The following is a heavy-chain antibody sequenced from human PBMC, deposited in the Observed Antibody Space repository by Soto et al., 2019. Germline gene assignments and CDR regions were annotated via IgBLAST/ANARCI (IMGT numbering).Heavy chain of an antibody. D-gene: IGHD6-13*01. Sequence: SVKVSFKASGGTFSSYAISWVRQAPGQGLEWMGGIIPIFGTANYAQKFQGRVTITADKSTSTAYMELSSLRSEDTAVYYCARVPKIAAAGTCWFDPWGQGTLVTVSS. CDR3: ARVPKIAAAGTCWFDP. CDR1: GGTFSSYA. J-gene: IGHJ5*02. CDR2: IIPIFGTA. V-gene: IGHV1-69*06.